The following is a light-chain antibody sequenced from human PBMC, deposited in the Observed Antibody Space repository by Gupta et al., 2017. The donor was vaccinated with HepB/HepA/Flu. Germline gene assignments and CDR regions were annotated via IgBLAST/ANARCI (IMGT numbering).Light chain of an antibody. CDR2: DVS. Sequence: PALTQPAAVSGSPGQSFTSPCAGTSSDVGGYNDVSWYQQYPGKAPKVIIYDVSGRPSGVSDRFSGSKSGNMASLTISGLQAEDEADYYCCSYRSSTSLFVFGTGTKVTVL. CDR3: CSYRSSTSLFV. CDR1: SSDVGGYND. J-gene: IGLJ1*01. V-gene: IGLV2-14*01.